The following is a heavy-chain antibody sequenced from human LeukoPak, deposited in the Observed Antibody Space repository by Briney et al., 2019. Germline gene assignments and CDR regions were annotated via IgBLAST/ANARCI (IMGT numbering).Heavy chain of an antibody. CDR3: ARGTAMVYYYYMDV. D-gene: IGHD5-18*01. Sequence: SETLSLTCAVSGYSISSGYYWGWIRQPPGKGLEWIGSIYHSGSTYYNPSLKSRVTISVDTCKNQFSLKLSSVTAAYTAVYYCARGTAMVYYYYMDVWGKGTTVTVSS. J-gene: IGHJ6*03. V-gene: IGHV4-38-2*01. CDR2: IYHSGST. CDR1: GYSISSGYY.